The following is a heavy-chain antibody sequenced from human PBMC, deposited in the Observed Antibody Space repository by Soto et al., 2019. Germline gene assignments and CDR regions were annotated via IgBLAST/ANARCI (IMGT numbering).Heavy chain of an antibody. D-gene: IGHD3-16*01. CDR1: GFTFSTYA. CDR3: ARDSITRVSSDVPGMDV. CDR2: IGEGGFST. Sequence: LRLSCAASGFTFSTYAMSWVRQAPGKGLEWVSVIGEGGFSTQYAASVKGRFTISRDNSKNMLYLQMNSLRSDDTAVYYCARDSITRVSSDVPGMDVWGQGTTVTVSS. J-gene: IGHJ6*02. V-gene: IGHV3-23*01.